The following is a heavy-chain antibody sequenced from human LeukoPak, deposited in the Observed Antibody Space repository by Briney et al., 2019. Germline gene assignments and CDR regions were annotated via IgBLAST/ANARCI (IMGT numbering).Heavy chain of an antibody. V-gene: IGHV3-21*01. J-gene: IGHJ5*02. Sequence: KPGGSLRLSCAASGFTFNRYNMNWVRRAPGKGLEWVASISTSSSYIYYADSVRGRFTIARDNAKKSLYLQMNSLRAEDTAVYSCARGADGVSSNSRGWFDPWGQGTLVTVSS. CDR3: ARGADGVSSNSRGWFDP. CDR1: GFTFNRYN. D-gene: IGHD2-15*01. CDR2: ISTSSSYI.